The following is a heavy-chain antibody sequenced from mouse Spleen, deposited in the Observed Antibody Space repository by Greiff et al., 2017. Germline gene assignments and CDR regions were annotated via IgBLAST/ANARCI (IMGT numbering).Heavy chain of an antibody. D-gene: IGHD1-1*01. CDR1: GFTFSDYG. CDR2: ISNLAYSI. Sequence: EVQVVESGGGLVKPGGSLKLSCAASGFTFSDYGMAWVRQAPGKGPEWVAFISNLAYSIYYADTVTGRFTISRENAKNTLYLEMSSLRSEDTAMYYCARHRYYGSSPFDYWGQGTTLTVSS. CDR3: ARHRYYGSSPFDY. V-gene: IGHV5-15*01. J-gene: IGHJ2*01.